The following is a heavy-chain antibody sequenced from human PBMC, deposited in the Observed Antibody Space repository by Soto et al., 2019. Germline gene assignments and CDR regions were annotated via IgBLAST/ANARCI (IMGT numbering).Heavy chain of an antibody. CDR1: GGSISSYY. Sequence: SETLSLTCTVSGGSISSYYWSWIRQPPGKGLEWIGYIYYSGSTNYKPSLKSRVTISVDTSKNQFSLKLSSVTAADTAVYYCARLYYDSSGYYLRYFDYWGQGTLVTVSS. J-gene: IGHJ4*02. CDR3: ARLYYDSSGYYLRYFDY. CDR2: IYYSGST. V-gene: IGHV4-59*01. D-gene: IGHD3-22*01.